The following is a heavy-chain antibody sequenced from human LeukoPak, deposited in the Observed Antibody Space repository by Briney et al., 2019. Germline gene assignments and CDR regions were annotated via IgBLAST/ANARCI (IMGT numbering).Heavy chain of an antibody. V-gene: IGHV4-59*08. J-gene: IGHJ4*02. D-gene: IGHD3-22*01. CDR1: SVSISSSY. Sequence: PSETLSLTCSVSSVSISSSYWSWIRQPPGRGLEWIGNIHYSGSTKYNPSLKSRVTISVDTSKNQFSLKLTSVTAADTAVYYCASDISDRRFFYWGQGTLVAVSS. CDR2: IHYSGST. CDR3: ASDISDRRFFY.